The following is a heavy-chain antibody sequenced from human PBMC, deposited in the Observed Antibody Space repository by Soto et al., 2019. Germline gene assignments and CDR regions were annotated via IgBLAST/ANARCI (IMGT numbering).Heavy chain of an antibody. D-gene: IGHD4-4*01. V-gene: IGHV3-48*01. J-gene: IGHJ6*03. CDR3: ARDDPYSNPLYYYYYMDV. Sequence: GRSLRLSCAASGSTSSSSSINWVRQALGKALEWVSYISSSSSTIYYADSVKGRFTISRDNAKNSLYLQMNSLRAEDTAVYYCARDDPYSNPLYYYYYMDVWGKGTTVTVSS. CDR2: ISSSSSTI. CDR1: GSTSSSSS.